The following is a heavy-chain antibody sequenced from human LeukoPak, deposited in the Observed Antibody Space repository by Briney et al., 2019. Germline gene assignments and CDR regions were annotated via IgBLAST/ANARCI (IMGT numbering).Heavy chain of an antibody. J-gene: IGHJ4*02. V-gene: IGHV3-20*04. CDR3: ARDVRGLTCSLYLDL. CDR1: GFKFEDYG. D-gene: IGHD2-15*01. CDR2: GSRSGHVS. Sequence: GGSLRLSCAAYGFKFEDYGMNWVRQAPGKGLQWVSGGSRSGHVSYYTDSVKGRFAISRKDVKKPLYLQTGSLRVEDTALYFCARDVRGLTCSLYLDLWGQGTMVTVSS.